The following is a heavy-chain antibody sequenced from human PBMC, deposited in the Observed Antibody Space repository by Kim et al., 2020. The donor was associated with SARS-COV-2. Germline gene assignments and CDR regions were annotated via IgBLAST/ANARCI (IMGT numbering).Heavy chain of an antibody. D-gene: IGHD2-21*02. CDR2: INSGGSNT. Sequence: GGSLRLSCAASGFTFSSSGMYWVRQAPGKGLEWVSAINSGGSNTYYADAVKGRFTISRDNSKNTVYLQMNSLTAEDTALHYCTKARDSYLEYWGQGTLVT. J-gene: IGHJ4*02. CDR3: TKARDSYLEY. V-gene: IGHV3-23*01. CDR1: GFTFSSSG.